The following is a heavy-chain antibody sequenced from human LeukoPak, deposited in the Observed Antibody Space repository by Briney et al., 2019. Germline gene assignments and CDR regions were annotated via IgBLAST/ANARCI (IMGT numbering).Heavy chain of an antibody. J-gene: IGHJ6*02. CDR3: ARDRGYAMDV. D-gene: IGHD1-1*01. V-gene: IGHV3-23*01. CDR1: GFTFSSYA. CDR2: ISGGGGSA. Sequence: GGSLRLSCAASGFTFSSYAMSWVRQAPGKGLEWVSAISGGGGSAYYADSVKGRLTISRDNAKNTLYLQMNSLRAEDTAVYYCARDRGYAMDVWGQGTTVTVSS.